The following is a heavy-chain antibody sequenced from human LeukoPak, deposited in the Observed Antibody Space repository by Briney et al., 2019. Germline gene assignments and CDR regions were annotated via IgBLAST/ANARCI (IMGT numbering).Heavy chain of an antibody. D-gene: IGHD3-10*01. CDR3: AKVPHYYGSGSYYNY. J-gene: IGHJ4*02. Sequence: GGSLRLSCAASGFTFSSYGMSWVRQAPGKGLEWVSAISGSGGSTYYADSVKGRFTISRDNSKNTLYLQMNSLRAEGTAVYYCAKVPHYYGSGSYYNYWGQGTLVTVSS. CDR1: GFTFSSYG. V-gene: IGHV3-23*01. CDR2: ISGSGGST.